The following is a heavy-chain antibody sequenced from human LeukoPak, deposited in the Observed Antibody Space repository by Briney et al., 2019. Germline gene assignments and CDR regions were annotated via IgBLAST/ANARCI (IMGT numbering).Heavy chain of an antibody. D-gene: IGHD3-3*01. CDR1: GGSISSGSYY. V-gene: IGHV4-61*02. Sequence: SETLSLTCTVSGGSISSGSYYWSWIRQRAGKGLEWIGRIDTSGSTNYSPSLKSRVIISVDTSKNQFSLKLSSVTAADTAVYYCARDGIFGVVNYYFDYWGQGTLVTVSS. J-gene: IGHJ4*02. CDR3: ARDGIFGVVNYYFDY. CDR2: IDTSGST.